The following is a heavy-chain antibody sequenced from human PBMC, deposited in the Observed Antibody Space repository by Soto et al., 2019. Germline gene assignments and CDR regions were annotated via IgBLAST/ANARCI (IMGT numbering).Heavy chain of an antibody. CDR3: AKEWSYSSGWSHVDY. J-gene: IGHJ4*02. Sequence: GGSLRLSCAASGFTFSDYAMHWVRQAPGKGLEWVAVISYDGSNKYYADSVKGRFTISRDNSKNTLYLQMNSLRAEDTAVYYCAKEWSYSSGWSHVDYWGQGTLVTVSS. CDR1: GFTFSDYA. D-gene: IGHD6-19*01. V-gene: IGHV3-30-3*01. CDR2: ISYDGSNK.